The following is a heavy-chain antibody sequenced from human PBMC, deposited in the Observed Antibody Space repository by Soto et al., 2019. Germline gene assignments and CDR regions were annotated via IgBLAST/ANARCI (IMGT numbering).Heavy chain of an antibody. J-gene: IGHJ2*01. CDR2: IKSKTDGGTT. D-gene: IGHD3-16*01. V-gene: IGHV3-15*01. Sequence: EVQLVESGGGLVKPGGSLRLSCAASGFTFSNAWMSWVRQAPGKGLEWVGRIKSKTDGGTTDYAAPVKGRFTISRDDSKNTLYLQMNSLKTEDTAVYYCTTDLGGGFSPDWYFDLWGRGTLVTVSS. CDR1: GFTFSNAW. CDR3: TTDLGGGFSPDWYFDL.